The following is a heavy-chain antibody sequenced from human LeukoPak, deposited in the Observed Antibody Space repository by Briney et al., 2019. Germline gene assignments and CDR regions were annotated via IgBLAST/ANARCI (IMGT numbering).Heavy chain of an antibody. CDR1: GGTFSSYA. Sequence: GASVKVSCKASGGTFSSYAISWVRQAPGQGLDWMGRIIPILGIANYAQKFQGRVTITADKSTSTAYMELSSLRSEDTAVYYCARDWGKGSTETYWGQGTLVTVSS. CDR3: ARDWGKGSTETY. J-gene: IGHJ4*02. CDR2: IIPILGIA. D-gene: IGHD3-16*01. V-gene: IGHV1-69*04.